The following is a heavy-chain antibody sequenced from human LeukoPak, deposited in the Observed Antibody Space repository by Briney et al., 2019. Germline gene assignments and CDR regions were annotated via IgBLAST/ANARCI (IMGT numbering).Heavy chain of an antibody. J-gene: IGHJ4*02. Sequence: ASVKVSCKASGYTFTGYYMHWVRQAPGQGLEWMGWINPNSGGTNYAQKFQGRVTMTRDTSIGTAYMELSRLRSDDTAVYYCARGLSAGTNEFDYWGQGTLVTVSS. CDR1: GYTFTGYY. D-gene: IGHD6-13*01. CDR3: ARGLSAGTNEFDY. V-gene: IGHV1-2*02. CDR2: INPNSGGT.